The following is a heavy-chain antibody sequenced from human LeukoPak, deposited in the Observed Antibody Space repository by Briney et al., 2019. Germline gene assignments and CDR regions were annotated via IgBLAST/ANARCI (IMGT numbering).Heavy chain of an antibody. CDR3: AKDTVVTARKTNHYYYYGMDV. D-gene: IGHD2-21*02. Sequence: PGGSLRLSCVASGFTFDNYAMHWVRQAPGKGLEWVSGISWNSGNIGYGDSVKGRFTISRDNAKNSLYLQMNSLRAEDTAVYYCAKDTVVTARKTNHYYYYGMDVWGQGTTVTVSS. CDR1: GFTFDNYA. CDR2: ISWNSGNI. V-gene: IGHV3-9*01. J-gene: IGHJ6*02.